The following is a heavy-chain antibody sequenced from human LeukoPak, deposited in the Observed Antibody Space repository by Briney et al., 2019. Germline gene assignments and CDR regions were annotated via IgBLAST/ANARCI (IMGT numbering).Heavy chain of an antibody. CDR2: VSYDGSNK. CDR3: ELRQRSAGLDY. J-gene: IGHJ4*02. CDR1: GFTFSSYG. V-gene: IGHV3-30*03. Sequence: PGRSLRLSCAASGFTFSSYGMHWVRQAPGKGLEWVAVVSYDGSNKYYADSVKGRFTISRDNSKNTLYLQMNSLRAEDTAVYYCELRQRSAGLDYWGQGTLVTVSS. D-gene: IGHD1-14*01.